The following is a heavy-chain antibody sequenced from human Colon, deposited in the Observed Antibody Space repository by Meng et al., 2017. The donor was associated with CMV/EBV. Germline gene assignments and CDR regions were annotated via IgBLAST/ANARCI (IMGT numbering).Heavy chain of an antibody. CDR1: GFAFRTYG. D-gene: IGHD4-17*01. CDR2: ISYDGSIK. J-gene: IGHJ4*02. CDR3: VRVGDYPGGYFDY. V-gene: IGHV3-30*19. Sequence: GESLKISCAASGFAFRTYGMHWVRQAPGKGLEWVALISYDGSIKYYVDSVKGRFTISRDNSKNTLSLQMNSLRADDTAVYYCVRVGDYPGGYFDYWGLGTLVTVSS.